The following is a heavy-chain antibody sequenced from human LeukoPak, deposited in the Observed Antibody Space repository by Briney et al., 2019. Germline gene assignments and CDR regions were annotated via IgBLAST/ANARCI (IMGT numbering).Heavy chain of an antibody. CDR3: ARGGDVDTAMVYGFDY. CDR1: GYTFTSYY. D-gene: IGHD5-18*01. J-gene: IGHJ4*02. CDR2: INPSGGST. Sequence: ASVKVSCKAFGYTFTSYYMHWVRQAPGQGLEWMGIINPSGGSTSYAQKFQGRVTMTRDTSTSTVYMELSSLRSEDTAVYYCARGGDVDTAMVYGFDYWGQGTLVTVSS. V-gene: IGHV1-46*01.